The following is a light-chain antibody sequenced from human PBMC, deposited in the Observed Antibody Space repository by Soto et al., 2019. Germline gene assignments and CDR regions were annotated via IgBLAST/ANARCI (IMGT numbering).Light chain of an antibody. CDR1: QSVNSA. CDR3: QKYHSSPVT. Sequence: EIVLTQSPGTLSLSPGESATLSCRASQSVNSALAWYQQKTGQVPRLLIYGASTRATGIPDRLSGSGSGTDLNLTISSLEPEDFAVYYCQKYHSSPVTCGQGTKVDI. J-gene: IGKJ1*01. CDR2: GAS. V-gene: IGKV3-20*01.